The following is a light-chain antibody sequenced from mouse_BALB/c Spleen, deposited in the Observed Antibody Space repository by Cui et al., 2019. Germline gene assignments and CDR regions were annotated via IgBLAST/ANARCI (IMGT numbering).Light chain of an antibody. CDR3: QQWSSNPLT. V-gene: IGKV4-68*01. J-gene: IGKJ5*01. CDR2: LTS. Sequence: QIVLTQSPALMSASPGEKVTLTSSASSSVSYMYWYQQKPRSSPKPWIYLTSNLASGVPARFSGSGSGISYSLTISSMEAEDAATYYCQQWSSNPLTFGAGTKLELK. CDR1: SSVSY.